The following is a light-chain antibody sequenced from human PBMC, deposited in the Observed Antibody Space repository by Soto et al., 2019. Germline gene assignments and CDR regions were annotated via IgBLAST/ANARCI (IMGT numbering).Light chain of an antibody. CDR3: QSYDSSHLTWV. CDR1: SGSIASNY. V-gene: IGLV6-57*01. CDR2: EDN. J-gene: IGLJ3*02. Sequence: NFMLTQPHSVSESPGKTVTISCTRSSGSIASNYVQWYQQRPGSSPTTVIYEDNQRPSGVPDRFSGSIDSSSNSASLTISGLRTEDEADYYCQSYDSSHLTWVFGGGTKLTVL.